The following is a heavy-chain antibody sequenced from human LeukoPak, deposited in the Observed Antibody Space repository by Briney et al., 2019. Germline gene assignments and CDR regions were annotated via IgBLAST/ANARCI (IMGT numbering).Heavy chain of an antibody. CDR1: GGSISSSSYY. D-gene: IGHD4-17*01. Sequence: SETLSLTCTVSGGSISSSSYYWGWLRQPPGKGLEWIGEIYHSGSTNYNPSLKTRVTISVDKSKNQSSLKLSSVTAADTAVYYCARASHDYGDYSHFDYWGQGTLVTVSS. CDR3: ARASHDYGDYSHFDY. CDR2: IYHSGST. V-gene: IGHV4-39*07. J-gene: IGHJ4*02.